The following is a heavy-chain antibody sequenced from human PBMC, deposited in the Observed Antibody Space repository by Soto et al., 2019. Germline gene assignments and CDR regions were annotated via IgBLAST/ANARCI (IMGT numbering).Heavy chain of an antibody. CDR2: ISHDGINK. J-gene: IGHJ4*02. V-gene: IGHV3-30*18. CDR3: AKTGAVAAMGYHFDC. Sequence: QVQRVESGGGVVQPGTSLRLSCAASGFTFSSYGIYWVRQAPGKGLEGVAVISHDGINKQYADSVKGRLTISRDNSKNALYLQMNSPRPDDTAVYYCAKTGAVAAMGYHFDCLGQGTLVTVSS. D-gene: IGHD6-19*01. CDR1: GFTFSSYG.